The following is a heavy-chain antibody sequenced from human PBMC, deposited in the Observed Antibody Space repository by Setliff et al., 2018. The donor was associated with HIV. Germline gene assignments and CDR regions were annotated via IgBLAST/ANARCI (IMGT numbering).Heavy chain of an antibody. J-gene: IGHJ3*02. Sequence: SETLSLTCTVSGGSISSGSYYWSWIRQPAGKGLEWIGHIYTSGGTNHNTSLKSRVTISIDTSKNQFSLKLSSVTAANTAVYYCARRKSGSYFDAFDIWGQGTMVT. D-gene: IGHD1-26*01. CDR1: GGSISSGSYY. CDR2: IYTSGGT. V-gene: IGHV4-61*09. CDR3: ARRKSGSYFDAFDI.